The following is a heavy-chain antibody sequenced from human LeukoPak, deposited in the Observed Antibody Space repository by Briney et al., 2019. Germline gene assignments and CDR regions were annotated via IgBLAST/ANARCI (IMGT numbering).Heavy chain of an antibody. Sequence: SETLSLTCAVSGGSFSGYYWTWIRQPPGKGLEWIGEINHSGSANYNPSLKSRVTISVDTSKNQFSLKLSSVTAADTAVYYCAREFRPDSSGYYIDYWGQGTLVTVSS. CDR2: INHSGSA. J-gene: IGHJ4*02. V-gene: IGHV4-34*01. D-gene: IGHD3-22*01. CDR1: GGSFSGYY. CDR3: AREFRPDSSGYYIDY.